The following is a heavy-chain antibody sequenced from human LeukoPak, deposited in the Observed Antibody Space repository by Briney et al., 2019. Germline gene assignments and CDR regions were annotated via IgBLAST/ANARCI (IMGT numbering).Heavy chain of an antibody. CDR3: ARLYYDILTGYLKPSYYYYYMDV. V-gene: IGHV4-34*01. CDR1: GGSFSGYY. D-gene: IGHD3-9*01. Sequence: SETLSLTCAVYGGSFSGYYWSWIRQPPGKGLEWIGEINHSGSTNYNPSLKSRVTISVDTSKKQFSLKLSSVTAADTAVYYCARLYYDILTGYLKPSYYYYYMDVWGKGTTVTISS. J-gene: IGHJ6*03. CDR2: INHSGST.